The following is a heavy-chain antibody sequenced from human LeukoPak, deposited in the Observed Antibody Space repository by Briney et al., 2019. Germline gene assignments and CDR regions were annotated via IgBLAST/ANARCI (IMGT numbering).Heavy chain of an antibody. Sequence: ASVKVSCKASGYTFTGYRVHWVRQAPGQGLEWMGWINPNSDGTKYTQKFQGRVTLTRDTSISTAYMELSRLRSDDTAVYYCARDLMDTSMWEFDYWGQGTLVTVSS. CDR1: GYTFTGYR. D-gene: IGHD5-18*01. V-gene: IGHV1-2*02. CDR2: INPNSDGT. CDR3: ARDLMDTSMWEFDY. J-gene: IGHJ4*02.